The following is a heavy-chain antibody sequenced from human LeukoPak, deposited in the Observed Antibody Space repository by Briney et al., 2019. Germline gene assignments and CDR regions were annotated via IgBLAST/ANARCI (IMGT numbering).Heavy chain of an antibody. V-gene: IGHV3-30*04. Sequence: PGRSLRLSCAASGFTFNSYAVHWVRQAPGKGLEWVAVISSDGSINFYSASVKGRFTISRDNSKNTLYLQMNSLRADDTALYFCARDRRYCSGGSCYFDYFFDYWGQGTLVTVSS. J-gene: IGHJ4*02. CDR3: ARDRRYCSGGSCYFDYFFDY. D-gene: IGHD2-15*01. CDR1: GFTFNSYA. CDR2: ISSDGSIN.